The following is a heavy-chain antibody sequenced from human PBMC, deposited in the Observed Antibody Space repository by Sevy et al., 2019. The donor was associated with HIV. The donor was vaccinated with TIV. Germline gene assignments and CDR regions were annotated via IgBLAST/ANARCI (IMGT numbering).Heavy chain of an antibody. Sequence: GGSLRLSCVASGFTFSNYGTHWVRQAPGKGLEWVAITSYNEGGENYADSVKGRFTIYRDNSKNTVYLQMYRLTTEDTGVYYCAKDTGSSGYDHYGLDVWGQGTTVTVSS. J-gene: IGHJ6*02. CDR2: TSYNEGGE. V-gene: IGHV3-30*18. CDR1: GFTFSNYG. D-gene: IGHD6-19*01. CDR3: AKDTGSSGYDHYGLDV.